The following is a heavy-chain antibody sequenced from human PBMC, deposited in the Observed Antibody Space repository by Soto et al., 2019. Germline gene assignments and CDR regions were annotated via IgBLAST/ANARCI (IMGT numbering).Heavy chain of an antibody. J-gene: IGHJ4*02. V-gene: IGHV4-34*01. Sequence: SETLSLTCAVYGGSFGGYYWNWIRQPPGRGLEWIGEINHDGDTNSNPSLKSRVTISVDVSKNQFSLKLNSVTAADTAMYYCERSRIAAVGTSVPNYWGQGTPVTVSS. CDR3: ERSRIAAVGTSVPNY. CDR2: INHDGDT. D-gene: IGHD6-13*01. CDR1: GGSFGGYY.